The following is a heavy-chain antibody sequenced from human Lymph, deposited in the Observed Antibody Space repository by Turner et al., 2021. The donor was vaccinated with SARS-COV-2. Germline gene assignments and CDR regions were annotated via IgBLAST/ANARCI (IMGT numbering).Heavy chain of an antibody. D-gene: IGHD5-12*01. V-gene: IGHV5-51*01. Sequence: DVQLVLSGVQVKKQGEELKIACEGSGCSFPTSWIGWVRQLPGKGLEWIAYIYADDSYSRYSQSVQGQVTISADNSISSVYLQRSSLKASDTAMYYCARHPIGRAYRGYDFYYLDVWGQGTLVTVSS. CDR1: GCSFPTSW. J-gene: IGHJ4*02. CDR2: IYADDSYS. CDR3: ARHPIGRAYRGYDFYYLDV.